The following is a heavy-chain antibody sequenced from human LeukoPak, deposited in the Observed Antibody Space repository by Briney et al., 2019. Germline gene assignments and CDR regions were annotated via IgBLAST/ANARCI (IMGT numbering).Heavy chain of an antibody. CDR1: GFTFSTYS. V-gene: IGHV3-48*01. Sequence: PGGSLRLSCAASGFTFSTYSINWVRQSPGKGLEWLSYISSSSSTIYYADSVKGRFTISRDNAKDSLYLQMNSLRAEDTAVYYCARDSSGFPHDYWGQGTLATVSS. D-gene: IGHD3-22*01. CDR2: ISSSSSTI. J-gene: IGHJ4*02. CDR3: ARDSSGFPHDY.